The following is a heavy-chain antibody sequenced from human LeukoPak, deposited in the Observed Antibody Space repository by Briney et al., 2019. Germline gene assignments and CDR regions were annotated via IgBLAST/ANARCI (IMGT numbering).Heavy chain of an antibody. D-gene: IGHD3-16*01. CDR1: GFTFSSYS. CDR2: ISSSSSYI. V-gene: IGHV3-21*01. CDR3: ARGGGGTYRDY. Sequence: GGSLRLSCAASGFTFSSYSMNWVRQAPGKGLEWVSSISSSSSYIYYADSVKGRFTISRDNAKNSLYLQMNSLRDDDTAVYYCARGGGGTYRDYWGQGTLVTVSS. J-gene: IGHJ4*02.